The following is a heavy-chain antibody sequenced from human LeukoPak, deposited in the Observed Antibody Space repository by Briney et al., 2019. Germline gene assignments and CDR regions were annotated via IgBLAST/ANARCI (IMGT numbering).Heavy chain of an antibody. CDR1: GFSFSTYS. CDR2: ISRTSSYI. V-gene: IGHV3-21*01. CDR3: ARGGMGANSQEYFYYGMDV. Sequence: GGSLRLSCAAAGFSFSTYSMNWVRQTPGKGLEWDSSISRTSSYIYYADSVKGRFTLSRDNGKNSLYLQMNSLRAEDTAVYYCARGGMGANSQEYFYYGMDVWGQGTTVTVSS. D-gene: IGHD2-8*01. J-gene: IGHJ6*02.